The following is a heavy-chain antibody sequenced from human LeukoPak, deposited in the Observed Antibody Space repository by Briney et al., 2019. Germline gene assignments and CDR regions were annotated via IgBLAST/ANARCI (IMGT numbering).Heavy chain of an antibody. CDR3: ARDMLWFGELSPFDY. D-gene: IGHD3-10*01. CDR1: GFTFSSYS. Sequence: GGSLRLSCAASGFTFSSYSMNWVRQAPGKGLEWVSSISSSSSYIYYADSVKGRFTISRDNAKNSLYLQMNSLRAEDTAVYYCARDMLWFGELSPFDYWGQGTLVTVSS. CDR2: ISSSSSYI. J-gene: IGHJ4*02. V-gene: IGHV3-21*01.